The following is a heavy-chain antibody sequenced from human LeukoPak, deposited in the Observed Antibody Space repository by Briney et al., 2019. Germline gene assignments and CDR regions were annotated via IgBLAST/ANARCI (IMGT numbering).Heavy chain of an antibody. CDR2: INHSGST. CDR3: ARGSRGMEWLLYRRGFXX. V-gene: IGHV4-34*01. D-gene: IGHD3-3*01. CDR1: GGSFSGYY. Sequence: SETLSLTCAVYGGSFSGYYWSWIRQPPGKGLEWIGEINHSGSTNYNPSLKSRVTISVDTSKNQFSLKLSSVTAADTAVYYCARGSRGMEWLLYRRGFXXWGQXXLVT. J-gene: IGHJ4*02.